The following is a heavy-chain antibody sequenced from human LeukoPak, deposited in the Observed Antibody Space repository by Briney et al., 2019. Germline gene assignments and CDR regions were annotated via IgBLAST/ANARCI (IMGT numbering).Heavy chain of an antibody. CDR2: ISGSGGNT. Sequence: GGSQRLSCAASGFTFSSYAMTWVRQAPGKGLEWVSAISGSGGNTYYANSVKGRFTISRDNSKNTLYLQMNSLRAEDTAVYYCAKETIVRGVMDYWGQGTLVTVS. J-gene: IGHJ4*02. CDR1: GFTFSSYA. CDR3: AKETIVRGVMDY. D-gene: IGHD3-10*01. V-gene: IGHV3-23*01.